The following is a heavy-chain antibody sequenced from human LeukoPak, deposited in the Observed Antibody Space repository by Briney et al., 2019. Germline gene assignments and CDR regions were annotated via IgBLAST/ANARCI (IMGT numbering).Heavy chain of an antibody. D-gene: IGHD5-18*01. Sequence: ASVKVSCKASGYTFTSYYMHWVRQAPGQGLEWMGIINPSGGSTSYAQKFQGRVTMTRDTSTSTVYMELSSLRSEDTAVYYCARDQEDTAMVDYYYYYMDVWGKGTTVTVSS. CDR1: GYTFTSYY. CDR3: ARDQEDTAMVDYYYYYMDV. V-gene: IGHV1-46*01. J-gene: IGHJ6*03. CDR2: INPSGGST.